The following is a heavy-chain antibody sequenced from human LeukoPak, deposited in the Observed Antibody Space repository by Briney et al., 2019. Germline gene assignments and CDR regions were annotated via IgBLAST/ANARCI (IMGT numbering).Heavy chain of an antibody. CDR2: ISTTGGGT. Sequence: GGSLRLSCAASGFTFSSYAMTWVRQAPGKGLEWVSAISTTGGGTYYADSVKGRFTISRDNSKNTLYLQMNSLRAEDTAVYSCAKDRGDCSSSSCYLSDWGQGTLVTVSS. D-gene: IGHD2-2*01. CDR1: GFTFSSYA. J-gene: IGHJ4*02. CDR3: AKDRGDCSSSSCYLSD. V-gene: IGHV3-23*01.